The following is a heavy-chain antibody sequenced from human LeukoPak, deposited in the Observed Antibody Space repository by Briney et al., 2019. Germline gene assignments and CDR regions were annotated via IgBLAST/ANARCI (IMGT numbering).Heavy chain of an antibody. CDR1: GGSISSYY. J-gene: IGHJ4*02. CDR3: ASGSYTHYYFDY. CDR2: LYYSGST. Sequence: SDTLSLTCTVSGGSISSYYWSWIRQPPGKGLEWIGYLYYSGSTNYNPSLKSRVTIAVDTSKNQFSLKLSSVTAADTAVYSCASGSYTHYYFDYWGQGTLVTVSS. D-gene: IGHD1-26*01. V-gene: IGHV4-59*07.